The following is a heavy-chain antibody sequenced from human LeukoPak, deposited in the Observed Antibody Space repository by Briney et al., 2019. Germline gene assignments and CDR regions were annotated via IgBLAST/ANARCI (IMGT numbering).Heavy chain of an antibody. D-gene: IGHD6-13*01. J-gene: IGHJ4*02. V-gene: IGHV3-30-3*01. CDR1: GFTFSSYA. CDR3: AKDGEGAAGTEYFDY. Sequence: PGGSLRLSCAASGFTFSSYAMHWVRQAPGKGLEWVAVISYDGSNKYYADSVKGRFTISRDNSKNTLYLQMNSLRAEDTAVYYCAKDGEGAAGTEYFDYWGQGTLVTVSS. CDR2: ISYDGSNK.